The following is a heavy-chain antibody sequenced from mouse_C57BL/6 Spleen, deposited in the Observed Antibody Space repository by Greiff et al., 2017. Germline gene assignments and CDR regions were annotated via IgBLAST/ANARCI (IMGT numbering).Heavy chain of an antibody. CDR1: GYSITSGNY. D-gene: IGHD2-1*01. CDR2: ISYDGSN. Sequence: EVQLQQSGPGLVKPSQSLSLTCSVTGYSITSGNYWNWIRQFPGNNLEWMGYISYDGSNNYNPSLKNRISITRDTSKNQFFLKLNSVTTEDTATYYCARDNGNYVWFAYWGQGTLVTVSA. V-gene: IGHV3-6*01. CDR3: ARDNGNYVWFAY. J-gene: IGHJ3*01.